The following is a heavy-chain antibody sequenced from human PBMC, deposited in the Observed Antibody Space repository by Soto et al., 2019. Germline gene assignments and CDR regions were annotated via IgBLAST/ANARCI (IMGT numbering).Heavy chain of an antibody. Sequence: SETLSLTCTVSGGSISNYYWSWIRQPPGKGLEWIGYIHYSGSTNYNPSLKSRVTISLDASRSQFSLNLSSVTAADTAVYYCAIQGYWGQGTLVIVSS. J-gene: IGHJ4*02. CDR2: IHYSGST. CDR1: GGSISNYY. V-gene: IGHV4-59*08. CDR3: AIQGY.